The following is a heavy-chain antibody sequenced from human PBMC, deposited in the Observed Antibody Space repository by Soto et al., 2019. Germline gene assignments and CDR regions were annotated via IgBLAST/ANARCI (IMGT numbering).Heavy chain of an antibody. D-gene: IGHD2-2*01. Sequence: QVQLQESGPGLVKPSQTLSLTCTVSGGSISSGDYYWSWIRQPPGKGLEWIGYIYYSGSTYYNPSLTSRVTISVDTSKNQFSLKLSSVTAADTAVYYCARRDIVLEAYYGMDVWGQGTTVTVSS. CDR2: IYYSGST. CDR1: GGSISSGDYY. V-gene: IGHV4-30-4*01. CDR3: ARRDIVLEAYYGMDV. J-gene: IGHJ6*02.